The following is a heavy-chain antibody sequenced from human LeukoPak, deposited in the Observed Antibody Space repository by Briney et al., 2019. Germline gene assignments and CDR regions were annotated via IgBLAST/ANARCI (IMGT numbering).Heavy chain of an antibody. V-gene: IGHV3-23*01. Sequence: PGGSLRLSCAGSGFPFSSHGMNWVRQAPGKGLEWVSGISPGGGPTYYADSVKGRFTISRDDSKSTLYLQMNSLRAEDTAVYYCAKSYFGSGSYYSGWGQGILVTVSS. CDR3: AKSYFGSGSYYSG. CDR2: ISPGGGPT. CDR1: GFPFSSHG. D-gene: IGHD3-10*01. J-gene: IGHJ4*02.